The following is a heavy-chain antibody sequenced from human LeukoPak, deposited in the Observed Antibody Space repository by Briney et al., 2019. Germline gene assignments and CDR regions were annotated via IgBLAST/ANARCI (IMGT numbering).Heavy chain of an antibody. CDR1: GGSLSSYY. Sequence: SETLSLTCTVSGGSLSSYYWSWIRQPPGKGLEWIGYIYYSGSTNYNPSLKSRVTISVDTSKNQFSLKLSSVTAADTAVYFCARGGGVKGYYYYMDVWGKGTTVAVSS. V-gene: IGHV4-59*01. J-gene: IGHJ6*03. CDR3: ARGGGVKGYYYYMDV. D-gene: IGHD3-16*01. CDR2: IYYSGST.